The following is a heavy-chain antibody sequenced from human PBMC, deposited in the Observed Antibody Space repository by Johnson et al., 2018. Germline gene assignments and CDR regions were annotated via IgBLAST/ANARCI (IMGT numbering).Heavy chain of an antibody. CDR3: SNDRWPRGPRPLSGIFEY. CDR2: MSSDGSQK. V-gene: IGHV3-30*18. CDR1: GFTFSTYG. J-gene: IGHJ4*02. D-gene: IGHD1-26*01. Sequence: QVQLVESGGGVLQPGRSXRLSCVASGFTFSTYGMHWVRQAPGKGLEWVAVMSSDGSQKYYADPVKGRFTISRDNSKKTLYLQMYSLRADETGVYYCSNDRWPRGPRPLSGIFEYWGQGTLVTVSS.